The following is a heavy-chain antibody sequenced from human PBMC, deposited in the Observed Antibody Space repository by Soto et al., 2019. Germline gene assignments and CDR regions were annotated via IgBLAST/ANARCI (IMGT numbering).Heavy chain of an antibody. D-gene: IGHD5-12*01. CDR1: GFTFRDHA. CDR2: IWNDGSNK. Sequence: GGSLRLSCAASGFTFRDHAMHWVRQAPGKGREWLAIIWNDGSNKFYAGSVQGRFTISRDNSKNTVYLQMNTLSAEDAAVYYCARALFPDVDIYAMDVWGQGTTVTVSS. V-gene: IGHV3-33*01. J-gene: IGHJ6*02. CDR3: ARALFPDVDIYAMDV.